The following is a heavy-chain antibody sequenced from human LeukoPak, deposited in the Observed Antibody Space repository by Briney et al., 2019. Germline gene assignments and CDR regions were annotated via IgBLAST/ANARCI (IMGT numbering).Heavy chain of an antibody. CDR1: GSTFSAYS. J-gene: IGHJ5*02. CDR3: ARGRYYDTSAYNYFDP. V-gene: IGHV3-48*01. Sequence: GGSLRLSCAASGSTFSAYSMNWIRQAPGKGLEWISYISGSGRSIFSADSVRGRFTISRDNANNSLFLQMNSLRAEDTAVYYCARGRYYDTSAYNYFDPWGQGTLVTVSS. CDR2: ISGSGRSI. D-gene: IGHD3-22*01.